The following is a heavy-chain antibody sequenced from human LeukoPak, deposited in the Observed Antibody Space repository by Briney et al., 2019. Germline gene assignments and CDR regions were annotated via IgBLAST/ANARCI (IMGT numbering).Heavy chain of an antibody. CDR2: INPSGGST. Sequence: ASVKVSCKAYGYTFTSYYMHWVRQAPGQGLEWMGIINPSGGSTSYAQKFQGRVTMTRDTSTSTVYMELSSLRSEDTAVYYCARRSSGYDLDYWGQGTLVTVSS. D-gene: IGHD5-12*01. CDR3: ARRSSGYDLDY. J-gene: IGHJ4*02. V-gene: IGHV1-46*01. CDR1: GYTFTSYY.